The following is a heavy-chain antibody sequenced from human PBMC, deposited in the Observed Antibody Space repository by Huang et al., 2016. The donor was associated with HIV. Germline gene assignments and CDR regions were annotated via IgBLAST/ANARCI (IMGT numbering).Heavy chain of an antibody. D-gene: IGHD3-10*01. V-gene: IGHV4-34*01. J-gene: IGHJ4*02. CDR1: GGSFSGYY. Sequence: QVQLHQWGAGLLKPSETLSLTCAVYGGSFSGYYWSWIRQPPGKGLAWIGEITHSGSTNYNLSLKSRVTISEETSKNQFSLTLSSVTAADTAVYYCARAPHYGSGSYYYWGQGTLVTVSS. CDR2: ITHSGST. CDR3: ARAPHYGSGSYYY.